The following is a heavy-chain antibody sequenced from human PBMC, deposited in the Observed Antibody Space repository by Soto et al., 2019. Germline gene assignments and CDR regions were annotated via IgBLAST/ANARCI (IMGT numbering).Heavy chain of an antibody. V-gene: IGHV1-46*01. CDR3: AREVIRGVQFDY. CDR2: INPSGGST. CDR1: GYTFTSYY. J-gene: IGHJ4*02. Sequence: ASVKVSCKASGYTFTSYYMHWVRQAPGQGLEWMGIINPSGGSTSYAQEFRDRVTFTRDTSANTVYMEMSSLRSEDTAMYYCAREVIRGVQFDYWGQGTLVTVSS. D-gene: IGHD3-10*01.